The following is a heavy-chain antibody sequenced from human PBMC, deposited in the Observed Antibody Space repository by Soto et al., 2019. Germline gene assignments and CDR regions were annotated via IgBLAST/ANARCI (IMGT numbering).Heavy chain of an antibody. D-gene: IGHD3-22*01. V-gene: IGHV3-23*01. CDR2: ISGTGGST. CDR3: ARLRDGSSGKVLDF. J-gene: IGHJ4*02. Sequence: GGSLRLSCVASGFAFSSYAMTWVLQAPGKGLEWVSAISGTGGSTYYADSVKGRFTISRDNSENRLYMAMNSLRAEDTALYYCARLRDGSSGKVLDFWGQGTLVTVSS. CDR1: GFAFSSYA.